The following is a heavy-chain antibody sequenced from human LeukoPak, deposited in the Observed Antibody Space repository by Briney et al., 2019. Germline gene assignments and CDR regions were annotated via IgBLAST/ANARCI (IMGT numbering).Heavy chain of an antibody. CDR1: GFSFSSYW. Sequence: PGGSLRLSCAASGFSFSSYWMHWVRQAPGKGLVCVSRIKTDGSSTSYADSVKGRFTISRDNAKNTLYLQMNSLRAEDTAVYYCAREGYYGSAALYSWGHGTQVTVSS. D-gene: IGHD3-10*01. J-gene: IGHJ5*01. V-gene: IGHV3-74*01. CDR2: IKTDGSST. CDR3: AREGYYGSAALYS.